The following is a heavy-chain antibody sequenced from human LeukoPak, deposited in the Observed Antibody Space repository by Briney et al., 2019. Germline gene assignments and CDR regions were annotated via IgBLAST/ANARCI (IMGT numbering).Heavy chain of an antibody. V-gene: IGHV1-24*01. Sequence: RASVKVSCKVSGYTLTELSMHWVRQAPGKGLEWMGGFDPEDGETIYAQKFQGRVTMTEDTSTDTAYMELSSLRSEDTAVYYCLLYCGGDCYSLPTFDPWGQETLVTVSS. J-gene: IGHJ5*02. CDR2: FDPEDGET. CDR3: LLYCGGDCYSLPTFDP. CDR1: GYTLTELS. D-gene: IGHD2-21*02.